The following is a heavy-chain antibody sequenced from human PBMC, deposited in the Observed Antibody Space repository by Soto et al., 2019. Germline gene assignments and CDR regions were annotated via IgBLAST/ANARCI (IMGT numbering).Heavy chain of an antibody. Sequence: GGSLRLSWAASGFTFSSYAMNWVRQAPGKGLEWVSAISGSGGSTYYADSVKGRFTISRDSSKNTLYLQMNCLRAEDTAVYYCAKGNSWSPALVLDIWGQGTMVTVSS. V-gene: IGHV3-23*01. CDR2: ISGSGGST. CDR3: AKGNSWSPALVLDI. D-gene: IGHD1-7*01. CDR1: GFTFSSYA. J-gene: IGHJ3*02.